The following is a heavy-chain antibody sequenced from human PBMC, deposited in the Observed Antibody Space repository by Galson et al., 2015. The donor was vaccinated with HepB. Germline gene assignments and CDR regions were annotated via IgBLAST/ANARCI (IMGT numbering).Heavy chain of an antibody. Sequence: ETLSLTCTVSGGSIGSYYWSWIRQPPGEGLEWIGYIYYSGSTNYNPSLKSRVTISVDTSKNQFSLRLSSVTAADTAVYYCASTLVVPAGIAYYYYGMDVWGQGTTVTVSS. CDR3: ASTLVVPAGIAYYYYGMDV. CDR1: GGSIGSYY. CDR2: IYYSGST. J-gene: IGHJ6*02. V-gene: IGHV4-59*08. D-gene: IGHD2-2*01.